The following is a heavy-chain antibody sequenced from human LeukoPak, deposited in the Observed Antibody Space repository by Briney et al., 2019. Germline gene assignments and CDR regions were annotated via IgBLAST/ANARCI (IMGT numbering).Heavy chain of an antibody. D-gene: IGHD6-13*01. CDR3: AKTRPLDSSSWSHGDY. CDR2: ISYDGSNK. V-gene: IGHV3-30-3*02. Sequence: PGGSLRLSCAASGFTFSGYPIHWVRQAPGKGLGWVAVISYDGSNKYYGDSVKGRFTISRDNSKNTLYLQMNSLRAEDTAVYYCAKTRPLDSSSWSHGDYWGQGTLVTVSS. CDR1: GFTFSGYP. J-gene: IGHJ4*02.